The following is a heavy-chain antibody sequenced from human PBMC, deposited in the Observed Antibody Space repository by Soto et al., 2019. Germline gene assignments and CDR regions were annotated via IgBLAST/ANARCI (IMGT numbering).Heavy chain of an antibody. Sequence: SETLSLTCTVSGDSISSGDYYWSWIHQPPGKGLEWIGYIHYSGITYYNPSLKSRLSISVDRSKSQISLKVRSVTAADTAVYYCARDYYDRSRNAFDIWGRGTMVTVSS. CDR2: IHYSGIT. V-gene: IGHV4-30-4*01. J-gene: IGHJ3*02. CDR3: ARDYYDRSRNAFDI. D-gene: IGHD3-22*01. CDR1: GDSISSGDYY.